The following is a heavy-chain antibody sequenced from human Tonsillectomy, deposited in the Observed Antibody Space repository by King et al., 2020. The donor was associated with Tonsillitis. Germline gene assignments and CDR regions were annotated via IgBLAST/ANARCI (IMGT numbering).Heavy chain of an antibody. D-gene: IGHD3-10*01. J-gene: IGHJ6*02. V-gene: IGHV3-13*01. CDR2: IGTAGDT. CDR1: GFTFSSYD. CDR3: ARSSGSYYIPTYYYGMDV. Sequence: VQLVESGGGLVQPGGSLRLSCAASGFTFSSYDMHWVRQATGKGLEWVSAIGTAGDTYYPGSVKGRFTISRENAKNSLYLQMNSLRAGDTAVYYCARSSGSYYIPTYYYGMDVWGQGTPVTVSS.